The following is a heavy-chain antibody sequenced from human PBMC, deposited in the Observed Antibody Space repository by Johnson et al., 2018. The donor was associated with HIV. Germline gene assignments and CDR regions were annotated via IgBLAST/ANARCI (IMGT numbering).Heavy chain of an antibody. J-gene: IGHJ3*02. V-gene: IGHV3-20*04. CDR3: AREVEITMVQGVIIGDAFDI. D-gene: IGHD3-10*01. CDR2: INWNGGST. Sequence: VQLVESGGGVVRPGGSLRLSCAASGFTFDDYGMSWVRQPPGKGLEWVSGINWNGGSTDYADSVKGRFTISRDNAKNSLYLQMNSLRAEDTALYYCAREVEITMVQGVIIGDAFDIWGQGTMDTVSS. CDR1: GFTFDDYG.